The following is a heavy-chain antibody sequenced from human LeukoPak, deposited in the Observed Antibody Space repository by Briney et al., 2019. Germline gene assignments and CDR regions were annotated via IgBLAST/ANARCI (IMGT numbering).Heavy chain of an antibody. CDR3: ARDRAVAGLLDY. CDR1: GFTFSSYW. J-gene: IGHJ4*02. Sequence: GGSLRLSCAASGFTFSSYWMSWVRQAPGEGLEWVANINQDGTEKHYVDSVKGRFTISRDNAKSSLYLQMNSLRAEDTAVYYYARDRAVAGLLDYWGQGTLVTVSS. CDR2: INQDGTEK. D-gene: IGHD6-19*01. V-gene: IGHV3-7*01.